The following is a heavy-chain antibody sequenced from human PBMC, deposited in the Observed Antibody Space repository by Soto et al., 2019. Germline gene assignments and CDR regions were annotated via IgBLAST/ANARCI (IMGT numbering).Heavy chain of an antibody. CDR3: AKPQVDCSSTTCYSDYYYYGMDV. J-gene: IGHJ6*02. D-gene: IGHD2-2*01. CDR2: IKQDGSQK. CDR1: GFIFSSSW. Sequence: LRLSCAASGFIFSSSWMSWVRQAPGKGLEWVANIKQDGSQKYYVDSVKGRFTISRDNAKNSLYLQMNSLRAEDTAVYYCAKPQVDCSSTTCYSDYYYYGMDVWGQGTTVTVSS. V-gene: IGHV3-7*03.